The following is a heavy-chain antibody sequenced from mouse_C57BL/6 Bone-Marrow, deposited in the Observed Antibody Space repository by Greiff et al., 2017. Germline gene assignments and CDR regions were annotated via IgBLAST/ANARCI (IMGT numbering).Heavy chain of an antibody. CDR3: ANYFGSSYWCSY. Sequence: QAQLKQPGAELVKPGASVKLSCKASGYTFTSYWMHWVKQRPGQGLEWIGMIHPNSGSTNYNEKFKSKATLTVDKSSSTAYMQLSSLTSEDSAVYYCANYFGSSYWCSYWGQGTLVTVSA. J-gene: IGHJ3*01. CDR1: GYTFTSYW. V-gene: IGHV1-64*01. CDR2: IHPNSGST. D-gene: IGHD1-1*01.